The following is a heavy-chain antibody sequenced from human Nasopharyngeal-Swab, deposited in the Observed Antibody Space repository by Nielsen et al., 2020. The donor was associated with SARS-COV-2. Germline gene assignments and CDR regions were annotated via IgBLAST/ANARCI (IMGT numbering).Heavy chain of an antibody. CDR2: IYSGGST. V-gene: IGHV3-53*01. Sequence: GGSLRLSCAASGFTVSSNYMSWVRQAPGKGLEWVSVIYSGGSTYYADSVKGRFTISRDNSTNTLYLQMNSLSAEYTALYSCARGGVHVYVWGCYNYYFDYWGQGTLVTVSS. D-gene: IGHD3-16*01. J-gene: IGHJ4*02. CDR1: GFTVSSNY. CDR3: ARGGVHVYVWGCYNYYFDY.